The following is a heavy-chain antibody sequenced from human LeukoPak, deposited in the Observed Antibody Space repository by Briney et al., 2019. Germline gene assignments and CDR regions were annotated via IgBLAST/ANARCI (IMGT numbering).Heavy chain of an antibody. D-gene: IGHD3-22*01. CDR2: INHSGST. J-gene: IGHJ6*02. CDR3: ARSRSSGYYYYGMDV. V-gene: IGHV4-34*01. Sequence: PSETLSLTCAVYGGSFSGYYWSWIRQPPGKGLEWIGEINHSGSTNYNPSLKSRVTISVDTSKNQISLKLSSVTAADTAVYYCARSRSSGYYYYGMDVWGQGTTVTVSS. CDR1: GGSFSGYY.